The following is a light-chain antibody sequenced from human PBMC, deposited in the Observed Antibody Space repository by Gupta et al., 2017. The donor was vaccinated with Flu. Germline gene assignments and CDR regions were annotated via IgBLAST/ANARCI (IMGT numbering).Light chain of an antibody. J-gene: IGKJ2*01. CDR3: QHRGS. CDR1: QSVLYTPNYKDY. Sequence: DIVLTQSPDSLAVSLGERATINCKSSQSVLYTPNYKDYLAGYQQKPGQPPKLRIYWASARHSGVTDRFSGSGSGTDFTRTITSLQAEDVAVYYCQHRGSFGQGTKLEIK. V-gene: IGKV4-1*01. CDR2: WAS.